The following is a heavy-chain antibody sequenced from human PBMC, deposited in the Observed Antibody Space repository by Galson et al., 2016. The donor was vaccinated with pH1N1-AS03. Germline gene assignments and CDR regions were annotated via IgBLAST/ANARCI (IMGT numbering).Heavy chain of an antibody. CDR1: GGSITINY. D-gene: IGHD3-3*01. J-gene: IGHJ4*02. CDR3: ARLYDVWSGYQSFDY. Sequence: ETLSLTCTVSGGSITINYWIWIRQPPGKGLEWIGYISYSGFTNYNPSLKSRVTISVDTPKNQFSLKLSSVTAADTAVYFCARLYDVWSGYQSFDYWGQGTLVTVSS. CDR2: ISYSGFT. V-gene: IGHV4-59*01.